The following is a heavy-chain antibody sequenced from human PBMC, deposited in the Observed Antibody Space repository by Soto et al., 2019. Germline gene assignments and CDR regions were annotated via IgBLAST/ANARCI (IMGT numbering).Heavy chain of an antibody. CDR3: ARGGYDILTGYYSRYYGMDV. V-gene: IGHV4-59*01. J-gene: IGHJ6*02. CDR2: IYYSGST. D-gene: IGHD3-9*01. Sequence: SETLSLTCTASGGSISSYYWSWIRQPPGKGLEWIGYIYYSGSTNYNPSLKSRVTISVDTSKNQFSLKLSSVTAADTGVYYCARGGYDILTGYYSRYYGMDVWGQGTTVTVSS. CDR1: GGSISSYY.